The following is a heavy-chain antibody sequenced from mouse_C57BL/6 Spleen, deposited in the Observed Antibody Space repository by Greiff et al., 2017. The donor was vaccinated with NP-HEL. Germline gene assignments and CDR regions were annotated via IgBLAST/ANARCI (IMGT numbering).Heavy chain of an antibody. J-gene: IGHJ4*01. CDR2: IYPGDGDT. D-gene: IGHD1-1*01. CDR3: ASRDYYGSSYPYAMDY. V-gene: IGHV1-80*01. Sequence: QVQLKESGAELVKPGASVKISCKASGYAFSSYWMNWVKQRPGKGLEWIGQIYPGDGDTNYNGKFKGKATLTADKSSSTAYMQLSSLTSQDSAVYFCASRDYYGSSYPYAMDYWGQGTSVTVSS. CDR1: GYAFSSYW.